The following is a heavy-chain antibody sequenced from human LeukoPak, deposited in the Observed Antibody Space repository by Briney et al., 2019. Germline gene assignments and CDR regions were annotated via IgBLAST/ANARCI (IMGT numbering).Heavy chain of an antibody. D-gene: IGHD3-22*01. CDR2: INPSGGST. J-gene: IGHJ1*01. CDR3: ARDYYDTSGYPEYFQH. CDR1: GYIFTRYY. V-gene: IGHV1-46*01. Sequence: GASVKVSCKASGYIFTRYYMHWVRQAPGQGLEWMGIINPSGGSTGYAQTFQGRVTMTRDTSTSTVYMELSSLRSEDTAVYFCARDYYDTSGYPEYFQHWGQGTLVTVSS.